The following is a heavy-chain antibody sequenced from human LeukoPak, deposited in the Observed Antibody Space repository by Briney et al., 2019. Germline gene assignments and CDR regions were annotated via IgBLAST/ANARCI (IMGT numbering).Heavy chain of an antibody. J-gene: IGHJ4*02. CDR1: GYTFTSYG. D-gene: IGHD3-22*01. Sequence: ASVKVSCKASGYTFTSYGISWVRQAPGQGLEWMGWISAYNGNTNYAQKFQGRVTMTRDMSTSTVYMELSSLRSEDTAVYYCARSGGYYYDSSGYPFDYWGQGTLVTVSS. CDR2: ISAYNGNT. V-gene: IGHV1-18*01. CDR3: ARSGGYYYDSSGYPFDY.